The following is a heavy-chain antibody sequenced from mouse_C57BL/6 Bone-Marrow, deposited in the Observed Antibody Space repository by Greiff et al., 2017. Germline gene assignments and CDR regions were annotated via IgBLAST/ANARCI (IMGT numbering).Heavy chain of an antibody. CDR3: ARPYKSNSWYFDV. CDR2: IYPGSGST. D-gene: IGHD2-5*01. Sequence: QVQLQQPGAELVKPGASVKMSCKASGYTFTSYWITWVKQRPGQGLEWIGDIYPGSGSTNYNEKFKSKATLTVDTSSSTAYMQRSSLTSEDSAVYDSARPYKSNSWYFDVWGTGTTVTVSS. CDR1: GYTFTSYW. J-gene: IGHJ1*03. V-gene: IGHV1-55*01.